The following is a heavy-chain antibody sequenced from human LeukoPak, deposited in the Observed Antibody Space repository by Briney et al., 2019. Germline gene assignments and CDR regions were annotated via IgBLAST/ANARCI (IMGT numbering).Heavy chain of an antibody. V-gene: IGHV4-30-2*01. CDR3: ARDRQGWETYYYDSSGYTV. Sequence: SETLSLTCTVSGGSISSGGYYWSWIRQPPGKGLEWIGYIYHSGSTYYNPSLKSRVTISVDRSKNQFSLKLSSVTAADTAVYYCARDRQGWETYYYDSSGYTVWGKGTTVTVSS. D-gene: IGHD3-22*01. CDR2: IYHSGST. J-gene: IGHJ6*04. CDR1: GGSISSGGYY.